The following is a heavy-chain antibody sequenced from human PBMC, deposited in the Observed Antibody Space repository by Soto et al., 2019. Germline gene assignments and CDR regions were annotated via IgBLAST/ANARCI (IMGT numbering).Heavy chain of an antibody. Sequence: GGSLRLSCAASGFTFSSYSMNWVRQAPGKGLEWVSYISSSSSTIYYADSVKGRFTISRDNAKNSLYLQMNSLRAEDTAVYYCARPYRSGWSVGDAFDIWGQGPMVTVSS. D-gene: IGHD6-19*01. CDR3: ARPYRSGWSVGDAFDI. J-gene: IGHJ3*02. V-gene: IGHV3-48*01. CDR2: ISSSSSTI. CDR1: GFTFSSYS.